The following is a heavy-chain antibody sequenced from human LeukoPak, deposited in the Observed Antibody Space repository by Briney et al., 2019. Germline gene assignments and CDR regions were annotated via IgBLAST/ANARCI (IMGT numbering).Heavy chain of an antibody. J-gene: IGHJ4*02. V-gene: IGHV3-9*01. CDR1: GFSFDDYA. D-gene: IGHD6-19*01. CDR3: ARDAFSIAVAGTFDY. CDR2: ISWNSGSI. Sequence: GTSLRLSCAASGFSFDDYALHWVRHAPGKGLEWVSGISWNSGSIGYADSVKGRFTTSRDNAKNSLYLQMNSLRAEDTAVYYCARDAFSIAVAGTFDYWGQGTLVTVSS.